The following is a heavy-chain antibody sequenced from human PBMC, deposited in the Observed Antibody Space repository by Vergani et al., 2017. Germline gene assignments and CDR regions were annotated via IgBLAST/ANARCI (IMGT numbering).Heavy chain of an antibody. CDR3: ARRIVGATGAEHFQH. V-gene: IGHV4-38-2*01. D-gene: IGHD1-26*01. CDR2: IYHSGST. CDR1: GYSISSGYY. Sequence: QVQLQESGPGLVKPSETLSLTCAVSGYSISSGYYWGWIRQPPGKGLEWIGSIYHSGSTYYNPSLKSRVTISVDTSKNQFSLKLSSVTAADTAVYYCARRIVGATGAEHFQHWGQGTLVTVSS. J-gene: IGHJ1*01.